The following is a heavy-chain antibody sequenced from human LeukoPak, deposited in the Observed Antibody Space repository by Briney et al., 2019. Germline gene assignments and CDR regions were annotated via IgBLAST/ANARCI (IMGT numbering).Heavy chain of an antibody. D-gene: IGHD3-22*01. CDR3: ARSGPYYYDNRAFDI. CDR2: ISGSGGST. CDR1: GFTFSSYA. J-gene: IGHJ3*02. V-gene: IGHV3-23*01. Sequence: GGSLRLSCAASGFTFSSYAISWLRQAPGKGLEWVSAISGSGGSTYYADSVKGRFTISRDNSKNTLYLQVNSLRAEDTAVYYCARSGPYYYDNRAFDIWGQGTMVTVSS.